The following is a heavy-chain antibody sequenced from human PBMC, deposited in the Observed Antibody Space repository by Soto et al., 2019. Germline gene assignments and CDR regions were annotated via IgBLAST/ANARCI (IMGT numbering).Heavy chain of an antibody. J-gene: IGHJ4*02. D-gene: IGHD6-13*01. V-gene: IGHV3-33*08. CDR3: ARVSGSSQFDY. CDR2: IWHDGSNK. CDR1: GFMFGTYW. Sequence: GGSLRLSCAATGFMFGTYWMSWVRQVPGKGLEWVAVIWHDGSNKKYADSVKGRFTISRDSAKNSLYLQMNSLRAEDTAVYYCARVSGSSQFDYWGQGTLVTVSS.